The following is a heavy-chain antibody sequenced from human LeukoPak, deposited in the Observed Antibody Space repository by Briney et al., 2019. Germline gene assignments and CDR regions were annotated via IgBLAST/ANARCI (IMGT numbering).Heavy chain of an antibody. D-gene: IGHD6-19*01. V-gene: IGHV3-21*01. J-gene: IGHJ4*02. CDR3: ARAVAGKGLLLDY. CDR1: GFTFSYYS. Sequence: PGGSLRLSCAVSGFTFSYYSMNWVRQAPGKGLEWVSSISSSSSYIYYADSVKGRFTISRDNAKNSLYLQMNSLRAEDTAVYYCARAVAGKGLLLDYWGQGTLVTVSS. CDR2: ISSSSSYI.